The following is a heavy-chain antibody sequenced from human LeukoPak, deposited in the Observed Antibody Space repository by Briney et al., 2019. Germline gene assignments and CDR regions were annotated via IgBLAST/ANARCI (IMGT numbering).Heavy chain of an antibody. CDR1: GFAFSNYA. D-gene: IGHD6-19*01. V-gene: IGHV3-23*01. CDR2: ISGSGDNT. CDR3: ARDRVAVARHQYFQH. J-gene: IGHJ1*01. Sequence: PGGSLRLSCAASGFAFSNYAMTWVRQAPGGGLEWVAAISGSGDNTYYADSVKGRFTISRDNSKNTLHLQMNCLRAEDTATYYCARDRVAVARHQYFQHWGQGTLVTVSS.